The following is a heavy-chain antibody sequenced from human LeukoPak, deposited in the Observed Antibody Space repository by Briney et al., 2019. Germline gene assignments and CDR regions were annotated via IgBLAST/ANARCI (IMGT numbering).Heavy chain of an antibody. CDR2: INHSGST. Sequence: KPSETLSLTCAVYGGSFSGYYWSWIRQPPGKGLEWIGEINHSGSTNYNPSLKSRVTISVDTSKNQFSLKLSSVTAADTAVYYCARGGLFDYWGQGTLVTVSS. CDR3: ARGGLFDY. D-gene: IGHD5-12*01. J-gene: IGHJ4*02. CDR1: GGSFSGYY. V-gene: IGHV4-34*01.